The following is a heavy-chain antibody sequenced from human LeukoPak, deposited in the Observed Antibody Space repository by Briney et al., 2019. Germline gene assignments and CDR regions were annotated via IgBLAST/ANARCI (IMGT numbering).Heavy chain of an antibody. J-gene: IGHJ3*02. CDR2: INHSGCT. CDR3: ARGRPYYYGAFDI. Sequence: SETLSLTCAVYGGSFSGYYWSWIRQPPGKGLEWIGEINHSGCTNYNPSLKSRVTISVDTSKNQFSLKLSSVTAADTAVYYCARGRPYYYGAFDIWGQGTMVTVSS. D-gene: IGHD3-10*01. CDR1: GGSFSGYY. V-gene: IGHV4-34*01.